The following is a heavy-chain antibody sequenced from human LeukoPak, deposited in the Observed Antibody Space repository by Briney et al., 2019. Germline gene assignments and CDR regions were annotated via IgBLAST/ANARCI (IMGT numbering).Heavy chain of an antibody. CDR2: IYYSGST. CDR1: GGSISSYY. D-gene: IGHD5-18*01. V-gene: IGHV4-59*01. CDR3: ARTTEGGYTYGYFYYYYMDV. J-gene: IGHJ6*03. Sequence: PSETLSLTCAVSGGSISSYYWSWIRQSPGKGLEWMGYIYYSGSTNYNPSLKSRVTISVDTSKNQFSLKLTSVTAADTAVYYCARTTEGGYTYGYFYYYYMDVWGKGTTVTISS.